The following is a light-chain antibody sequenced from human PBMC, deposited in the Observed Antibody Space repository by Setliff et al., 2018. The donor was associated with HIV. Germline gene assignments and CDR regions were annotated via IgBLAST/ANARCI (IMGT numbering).Light chain of an antibody. CDR3: QSYDSSLSGYV. CDR1: SSNIGAGYD. Sequence: QRVTISCTGSSSNIGAGYDVHWYQQLPGTAPKLLIYGNSNRPSGVPDQFSGSKSGTSASLAITGLQAEDEADYYCQSYDSSLSGYVFGTGTKVTVL. J-gene: IGLJ1*01. V-gene: IGLV1-40*01. CDR2: GNS.